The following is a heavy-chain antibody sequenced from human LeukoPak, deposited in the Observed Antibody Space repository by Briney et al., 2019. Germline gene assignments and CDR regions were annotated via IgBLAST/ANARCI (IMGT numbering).Heavy chain of an antibody. D-gene: IGHD1-1*01. CDR1: GGSFSGYY. CDR2: INHSGST. CDR3: ARLLTERREVPLYWAFDY. J-gene: IGHJ4*02. V-gene: IGHV4-34*01. Sequence: SETLSLTCAVYGGSFSGYYWSWIRQPPGKGLEWIGEINHSGSTNYNPSLKSRVTISVDTSKNQFSLKLSSVTAADTAVYYCARLLTERREVPLYWAFDYWGQGTLVTVSS.